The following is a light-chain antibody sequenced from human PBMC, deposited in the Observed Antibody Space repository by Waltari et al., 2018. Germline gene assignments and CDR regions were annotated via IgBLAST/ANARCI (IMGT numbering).Light chain of an antibody. CDR2: EDK. J-gene: IGLJ2*01. CDR1: KLGDKY. CDR3: QAWDSPTYVV. Sequence: SYELTQPPSVSVSPGQTAIITCSGNKLGDKYACWYQQKPGQSPVLVIYEDKKRPSGIPERFSGSNSENTATLTISETQAMDEADYYCQAWDSPTYVVFGGGTKLTVL. V-gene: IGLV3-1*01.